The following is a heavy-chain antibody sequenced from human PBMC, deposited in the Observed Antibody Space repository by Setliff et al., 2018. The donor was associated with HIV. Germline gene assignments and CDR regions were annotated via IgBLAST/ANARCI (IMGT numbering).Heavy chain of an antibody. V-gene: IGHV1-46*01. D-gene: IGHD3-10*01. J-gene: IGHJ4*02. Sequence: ASVKVSCKTSGYTFVNYYVNWVRQAPGQGLEWIGIMNCMNGDTSYAQSLKGRVTVTRDTSTSSVYMDLSSLRPEDTAVYYCARETQTNSGSYLAWGQGTLVTVSS. CDR3: ARETQTNSGSYLA. CDR1: GYTFVNYY. CDR2: MNCMNGDT.